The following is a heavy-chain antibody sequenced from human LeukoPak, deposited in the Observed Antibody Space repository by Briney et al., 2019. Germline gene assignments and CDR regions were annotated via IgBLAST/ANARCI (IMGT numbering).Heavy chain of an antibody. D-gene: IGHD1-1*01. CDR2: IYSGGST. V-gene: IGHV3-53*01. J-gene: IGHJ3*01. Sequence: GGSLRLSCAASGFTVSSNYMSWVRQAPGKGLEWVSVIYSGGSTYYADSVKGRFTISRDNAKNSLFLQMTSLRAEDTAMYYCARWKPRSDALDVWGKGTMVMVSS. CDR1: GFTVSSNY. CDR3: ARWKPRSDALDV.